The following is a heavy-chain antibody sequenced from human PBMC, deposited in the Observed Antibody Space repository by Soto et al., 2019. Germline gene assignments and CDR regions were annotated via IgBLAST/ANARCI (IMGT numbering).Heavy chain of an antibody. V-gene: IGHV3-21*04. CDR1: GFSFSSYS. D-gene: IGHD2-2*01. CDR3: ARVPDR. CDR2: ITSSSSYI. Sequence: GGSLRLSCAASGFSFSSYSMNWVRQAPGKGLEWVSSITSSSSYIFYADAVKGRFAISRDNAKNSLYLQMNSLRAADTAVYYCARVPDRWGQGTLVTVSS. J-gene: IGHJ5*02.